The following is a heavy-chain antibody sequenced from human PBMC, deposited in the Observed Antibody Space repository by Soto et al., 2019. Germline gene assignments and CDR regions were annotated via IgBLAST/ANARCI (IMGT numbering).Heavy chain of an antibody. V-gene: IGHV1-3*01. CDR1: GYNFSSHD. CDR2: INAGNGNT. CDR3: ARDSFYCGGRYCYHYSFYMDV. Sequence: QVHLVQAGAEVRKPGASVQVSCKASGYNFSSHDIHWVRQAPGQGLEWMGWINAGNGNTRYSQKFQYRITITSDASASTAYMELSSLRSEDTAIYYCARDSFYCGGRYCYHYSFYMDVWGKGTTVTVSS. J-gene: IGHJ6*03. D-gene: IGHD2-21*01.